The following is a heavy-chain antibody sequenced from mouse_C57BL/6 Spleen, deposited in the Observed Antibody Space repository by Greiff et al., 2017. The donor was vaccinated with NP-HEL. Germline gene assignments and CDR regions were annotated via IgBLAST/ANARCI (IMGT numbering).Heavy chain of an antibody. D-gene: IGHD1-1*01. CDR3: ARGDYYGSSYSFDY. V-gene: IGHV1-22*01. J-gene: IGHJ2*01. Sequence: EVQGVESGPELVKPGASVKMSCKASGYTFTDYNMHWVKQSHGKSLEWIGYINPNNGGTSYNQKFKGKATLTVNKSSSTAYMELRSLTSEDSAVYYCARGDYYGSSYSFDYWGQGTTLTVSS. CDR2: INPNNGGT. CDR1: GYTFTDYN.